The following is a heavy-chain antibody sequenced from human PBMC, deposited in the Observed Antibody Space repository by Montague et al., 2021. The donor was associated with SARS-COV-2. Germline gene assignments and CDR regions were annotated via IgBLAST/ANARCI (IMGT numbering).Heavy chain of an antibody. V-gene: IGHV4-59*01. J-gene: IGHJ4*02. CDR1: GGSISSYY. CDR2: IYYSGST. CDR3: ARGDVDPAMVYYFDY. Sequence: SETLSLTCTVSGGSISSYYWSWIRQPPGKGLEWIGYIYYSGSTNYNPSLKSRVTISVDTSKNQFSLKLSSVTAADTAVYYCARGDVDPAMVYYFDYWGQGTLVTVSS. D-gene: IGHD4/OR15-4a*01.